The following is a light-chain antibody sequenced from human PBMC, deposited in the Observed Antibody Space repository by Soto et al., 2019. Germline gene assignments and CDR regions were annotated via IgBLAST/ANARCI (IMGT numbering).Light chain of an antibody. CDR3: SSSTSSGTYV. CDR1: SSDVGGYNY. J-gene: IGLJ1*01. V-gene: IGLV2-14*01. CDR2: RVS. Sequence: QSVLTQPASVSGSPGQSITISCTGTSSDVGGYNYVSWYQQHPGKVPKLMIYRVSDRPSGVSDRFSGSKSGNTASLTISGLQPEDEADYYCSSSTSSGTYVFGTGTKLTVL.